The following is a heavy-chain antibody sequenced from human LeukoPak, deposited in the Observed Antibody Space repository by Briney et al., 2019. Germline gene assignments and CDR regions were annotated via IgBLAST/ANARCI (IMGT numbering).Heavy chain of an antibody. CDR3: TREYPTSGYPLDY. Sequence: GGSLRLSCTASGFTFGDYAMSWFRQAPGKGLEWVGFIRSKAYGGTTEYAASVKGRFTISRDDSKSIAYLQMNSLKTEDTAVYYCTREYPTSGYPLDYWGQGTLVTVSS. J-gene: IGHJ4*02. D-gene: IGHD3-22*01. V-gene: IGHV3-49*03. CDR2: IRSKAYGGTT. CDR1: GFTFGDYA.